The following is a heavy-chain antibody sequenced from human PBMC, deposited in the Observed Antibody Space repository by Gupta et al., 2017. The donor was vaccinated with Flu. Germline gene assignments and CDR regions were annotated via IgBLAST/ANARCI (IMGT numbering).Heavy chain of an antibody. V-gene: IGHV3-72*01. CDR1: GFMFNDFF. D-gene: IGHD1-26*01. J-gene: IGHJ4*02. CDR2: IRNKDNGYTT. Sequence: EVQLVESGGGSAQLGGSLRLSCAASGFMFNDFFLDWVRQAPGKGLEWIGRIRNKDNGYTTAYAAALDGRFSISRDDSKNSIYLQMNRLTKEDTAIYYCARAWSRTYLGSSPDYWGQGTLVTVSS. CDR3: ARAWSRTYLGSSPDY.